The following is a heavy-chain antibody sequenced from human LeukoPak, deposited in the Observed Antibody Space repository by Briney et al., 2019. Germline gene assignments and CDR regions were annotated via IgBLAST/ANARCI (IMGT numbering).Heavy chain of an antibody. Sequence: GGYLRLSCAASGFTFSSYGMHWVRQAPGKGLEWVASISYDGNNKYYADSVKGRFTISRDDSKNTLYLQMNSMRAEDTAVLYCARERSDSSSWYVFDYWGQGTLVTVSS. CDR2: ISYDGNNK. CDR1: GFTFSSYG. D-gene: IGHD6-13*01. CDR3: ARERSDSSSWYVFDY. V-gene: IGHV3-30*03. J-gene: IGHJ4*02.